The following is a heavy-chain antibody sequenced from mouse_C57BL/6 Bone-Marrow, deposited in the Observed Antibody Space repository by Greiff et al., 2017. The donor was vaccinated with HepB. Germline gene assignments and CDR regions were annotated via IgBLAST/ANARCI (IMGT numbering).Heavy chain of an antibody. Sequence: EVQLVESGGGLVQPGGSLKLSCAASGFTFSDYYMYWVRQTPEKRLEWVAYISNGGGSTYYPDTVKGRFTISRDNAKNTLYLQMSRLKSEDTAMYYCARPRYGNYVAAGFAYWGQGTLVTVSA. CDR3: ARPRYGNYVAAGFAY. CDR1: GFTFSDYY. J-gene: IGHJ3*01. D-gene: IGHD2-10*02. V-gene: IGHV5-12*01. CDR2: ISNGGGST.